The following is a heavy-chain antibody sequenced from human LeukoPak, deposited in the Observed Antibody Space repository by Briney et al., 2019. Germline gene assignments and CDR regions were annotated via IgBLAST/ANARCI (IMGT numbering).Heavy chain of an antibody. CDR2: MNPNSGNT. D-gene: IGHD3-10*01. V-gene: IGHV1-8*01. CDR3: ARLQAPARGIYYYYMDV. CDR1: GYTFSNFD. Sequence: ASVKVSCKASGYTFSNFDINWVRQASGQGLEWMGWMNPNSGNTGYAQNFQGRVSMTRNTSINTAYMELSSLTSDDTAVYYCARLQAPARGIYYYYMDVRGKGTTVTVSS. J-gene: IGHJ6*03.